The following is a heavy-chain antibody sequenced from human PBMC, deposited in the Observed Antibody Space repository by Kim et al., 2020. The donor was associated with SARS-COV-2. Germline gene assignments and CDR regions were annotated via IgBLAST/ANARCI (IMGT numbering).Heavy chain of an antibody. CDR1: GGSFSGYY. J-gene: IGHJ6*01. CDR3: GGGRGGTTVVIVGLGYYY. V-gene: IGHV4-34*01. D-gene: IGHD4-17*01. CDR2: INHSGST. Sequence: SETLSLTCAVYGGSFSGYYWSWIRQPPGKGLEWIGEINHSGSTNYNPSLKSRVTISVDKSKNQFFLKQSSVTAADTAAYYCGGGRGGTTVVIVGLGYYY.